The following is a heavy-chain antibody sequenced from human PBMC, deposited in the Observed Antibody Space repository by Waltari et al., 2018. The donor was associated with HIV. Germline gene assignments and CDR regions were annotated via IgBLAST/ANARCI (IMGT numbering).Heavy chain of an antibody. D-gene: IGHD3-9*01. Sequence: QVQLQESGPGLVKPSQTLSLPYTVSGGSISSGGYYWSWLRQHPGKGLEWIGYIYYSGSTYYNPSLKSRVTISVDTSKNQFSLKLSSVTAADTAVYYCARDRIPDYDILTEQMSYYYYGMDVWGQGTTVTVSS. CDR3: ARDRIPDYDILTEQMSYYYYGMDV. CDR1: GGSISSGGYY. CDR2: IYYSGST. J-gene: IGHJ6*02. V-gene: IGHV4-31*03.